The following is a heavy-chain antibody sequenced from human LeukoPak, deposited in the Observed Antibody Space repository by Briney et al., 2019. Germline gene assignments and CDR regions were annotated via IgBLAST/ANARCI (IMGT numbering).Heavy chain of an antibody. Sequence: SETLSLTCTVSGGSISSSSYYWGWVRQPPGKGLEWIVSIYYSGSIYYNPSLKSRVTISVDTSKNQFSLKLSSVTAADTAVYYCARQNGRIAAAGTSYYYGMDVWGQGTTVTVSS. J-gene: IGHJ6*02. V-gene: IGHV4-39*01. D-gene: IGHD6-13*01. CDR3: ARQNGRIAAAGTSYYYGMDV. CDR1: GGSISSSSYY. CDR2: IYYSGSI.